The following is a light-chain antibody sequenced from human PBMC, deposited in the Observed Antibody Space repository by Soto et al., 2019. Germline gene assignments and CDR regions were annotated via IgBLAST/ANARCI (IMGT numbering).Light chain of an antibody. Sequence: QSVLTQPPSVSEAPRQRVTISCSGSSSNIGNNAVNWYQQLPGKAPKLLIYYDDLLPSGVSDRFSGSKSGTSASLAISGLQSEDEVDFYGAAGDDSLKVLVFGGGPKLTVL. J-gene: IGLJ3*02. V-gene: IGLV1-36*01. CDR2: YDD. CDR3: AAGDDSLKVLV. CDR1: SSNIGNNA.